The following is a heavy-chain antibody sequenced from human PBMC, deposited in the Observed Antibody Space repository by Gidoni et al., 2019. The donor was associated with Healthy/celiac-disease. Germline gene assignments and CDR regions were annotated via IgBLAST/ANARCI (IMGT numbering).Heavy chain of an antibody. V-gene: IGHV3-30-3*01. CDR3: ARGAVHSSSDAFDI. D-gene: IGHD6-6*01. J-gene: IGHJ3*02. Sequence: QVQLVESGGGVVQPGRSLSLSCAASGFTFSSYAMHWVRQAPGKGLEWVAVISYDGSNKYYADSVKGRFTISRDNSKNTLYLQMNSLRAEDTAVYYCARGAVHSSSDAFDIWGQGTMVTVSS. CDR2: ISYDGSNK. CDR1: GFTFSSYA.